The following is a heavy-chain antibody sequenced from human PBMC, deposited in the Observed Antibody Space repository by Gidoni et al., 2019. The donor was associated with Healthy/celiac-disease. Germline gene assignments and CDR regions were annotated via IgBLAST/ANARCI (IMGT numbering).Heavy chain of an antibody. CDR3: ARDRSYYYDSSGYL. J-gene: IGHJ4*02. CDR1: GFTFSDYY. Sequence: QVQLVESGGGLVKPGGSLRLSCAASGFTFSDYYMSWIRQAPGKGLEWVSYISSSSSYTNYADSVKGRFTNSRDNAKNSLYLQMNSLRAEDTAVYYCARDRSYYYDSSGYLWGQGTLVTVSS. CDR2: ISSSSSYT. V-gene: IGHV3-11*05. D-gene: IGHD3-22*01.